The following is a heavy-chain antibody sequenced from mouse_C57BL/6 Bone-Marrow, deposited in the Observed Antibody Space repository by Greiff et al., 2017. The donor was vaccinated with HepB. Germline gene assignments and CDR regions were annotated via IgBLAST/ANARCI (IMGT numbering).Heavy chain of an antibody. CDR3: SSGYPYYFDY. CDR2: IYPRSGNT. J-gene: IGHJ2*01. CDR1: GYTFTSYG. D-gene: IGHD3-2*02. V-gene: IGHV1-81*01. Sequence: QVQLKESGAELARPGASVKLSCKASGYTFTSYGISWVKQRTGQGLEWIGEIYPRSGNTYYNEKFKGKATLTADKSSSTAYMELRSLTSEDSAVYFCSSGYPYYFDYWGQGTTLTVSS.